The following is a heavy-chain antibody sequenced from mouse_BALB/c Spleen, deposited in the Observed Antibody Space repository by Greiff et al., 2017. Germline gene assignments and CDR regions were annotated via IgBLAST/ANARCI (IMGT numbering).Heavy chain of an antibody. J-gene: IGHJ4*01. CDR2: IYPGGGYT. V-gene: IGHV1-63*02. CDR3: ARAYYYGSSYAMDY. CDR1: GYTFTNYW. D-gene: IGHD1-1*01. Sequence: VQLQQSGAELVRPGTSVKISCKASGYTFTNYWLGWVKQRPGHGLEWIGDIYPGGGYTNYNEKFKGKATLTADTSSSTAYMQLSSLTSEDSAVYFCARAYYYGSSYAMDYWGQGTSGTVSS.